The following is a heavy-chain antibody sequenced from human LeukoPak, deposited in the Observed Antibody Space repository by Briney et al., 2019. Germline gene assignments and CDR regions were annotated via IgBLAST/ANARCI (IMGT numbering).Heavy chain of an antibody. J-gene: IGHJ2*01. Sequence: SETLSLTCSVSGGSISLSYYYWGWIRQPPGKGLEWIGYVYYSGSTNYNPSLKSRVTISVDTSKNQFSLRLSSVTAADTAVYYCARLLSYYDFWSANYRGDWYFDLWGRGTLVTVSS. V-gene: IGHV4-61*05. CDR3: ARLLSYYDFWSANYRGDWYFDL. CDR1: GGSISLSYYY. CDR2: VYYSGST. D-gene: IGHD3-3*01.